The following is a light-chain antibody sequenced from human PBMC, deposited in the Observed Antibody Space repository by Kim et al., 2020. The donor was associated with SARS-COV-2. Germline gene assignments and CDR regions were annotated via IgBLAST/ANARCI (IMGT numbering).Light chain of an antibody. CDR2: EVT. CDR1: SRRFGPYTY. Sequence: RQSVALSSSGPSRRFGPYTYFPSYPPPPGKAPKLMIFEVTTRPSGVPARFSASMSGNTASLTISGLQPEDEADYYCTSHANNNYIFGTGTRVTVL. V-gene: IGLV2-8*01. J-gene: IGLJ1*01. CDR3: TSHANNNYI.